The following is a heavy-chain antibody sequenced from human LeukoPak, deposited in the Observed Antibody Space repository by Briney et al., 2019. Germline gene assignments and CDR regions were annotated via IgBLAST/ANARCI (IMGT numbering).Heavy chain of an antibody. CDR2: IYYSGST. CDR3: ASGLYGSGSYYRQGPYYYYYGMDV. J-gene: IGHJ6*02. Sequence: PSQTLSLTCTVSGASISSGGYYWGWLRQHPGKGLEWIGYIYYSGSTYYNPSLKSRVTISVDTSKNQFSLKLSSVTAADTAVYYCASGLYGSGSYYRQGPYYYYYGMDVWGQGTTVTVSS. CDR1: GASISSGGYY. V-gene: IGHV4-31*03. D-gene: IGHD3-10*01.